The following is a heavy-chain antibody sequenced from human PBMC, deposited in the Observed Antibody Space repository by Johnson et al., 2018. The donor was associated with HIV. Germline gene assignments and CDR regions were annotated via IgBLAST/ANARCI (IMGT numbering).Heavy chain of an antibody. J-gene: IGHJ3*02. CDR3: ARGAPEDIVVVPAAFDI. CDR1: GFTFNTYW. V-gene: IGHV3-74*01. D-gene: IGHD2-2*01. CDR2: INSDGGST. Sequence: VKLVESGGGLVQPGGSLRLSCAASGFTFNTYWMHWVRQAPGKGLVWVARINSDGGSTSYVDSVKGRFTISRDNARNTLYLQMNSLRAEDTALYYCARGAPEDIVVVPAAFDIWGQGTMVTVSS.